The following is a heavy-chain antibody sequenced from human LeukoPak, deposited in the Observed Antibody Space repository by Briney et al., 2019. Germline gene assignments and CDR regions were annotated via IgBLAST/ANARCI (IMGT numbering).Heavy chain of an antibody. Sequence: GGSLRLSCAASGFTVSSIHMVWVRQAPGKGLEWVSVTYTGGNSYYADYVKGRFIISRDISKNTLYLQMNSLRAEDSALYYCARGGRGSAAVVAPRSFDIWGQGTMVTVSS. CDR1: GFTVSSIH. J-gene: IGHJ3*02. CDR3: ARGGRGSAAVVAPRSFDI. V-gene: IGHV3-53*01. D-gene: IGHD3-22*01. CDR2: TYTGGNS.